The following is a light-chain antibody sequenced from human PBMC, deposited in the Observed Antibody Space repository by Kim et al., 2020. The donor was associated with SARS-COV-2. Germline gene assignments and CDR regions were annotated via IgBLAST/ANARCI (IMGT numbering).Light chain of an antibody. CDR3: QQSFGTPYT. J-gene: IGKJ2*01. Sequence: SASVGDRVSITCRASQRISGYLNWYQQKPGKAPKLLIYAAASLQRGVPSRCSGSGSGTDFTLTISSLQPEDFAAYYCQQSFGTPYTFGQGTKLEI. V-gene: IGKV1-39*01. CDR1: QRISGY. CDR2: AAA.